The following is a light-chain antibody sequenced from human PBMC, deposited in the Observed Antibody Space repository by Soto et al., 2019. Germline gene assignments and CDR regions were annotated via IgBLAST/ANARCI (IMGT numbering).Light chain of an antibody. V-gene: IGKV1-5*03. J-gene: IGKJ2*01. CDR1: QSINSW. CDR3: QQYNISPYT. CDR2: KAS. Sequence: DFQMTQFPSTLSASVGDRVTITCRASQSINSWLAWYQQKPGKAPNLLIYKASSLESGVPSRFSGSGSGTEFTLTISSLQPDDFATYYCQQYNISPYTFGQGTKLEIK.